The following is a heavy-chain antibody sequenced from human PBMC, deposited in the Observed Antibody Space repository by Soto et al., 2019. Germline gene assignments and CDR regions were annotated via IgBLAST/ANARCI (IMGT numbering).Heavy chain of an antibody. CDR1: GYTFTGYY. D-gene: IGHD2-15*01. J-gene: IGHJ6*02. Sequence: ASVKVSCKASGYTFTGYYRHWVRQAPEQGLEWMGWINPNSGGTNYVQKFQCRVTMTRATSISTAYMELSRLRSDDTAVYYCARVFGYCSCGSCLHDYYYYCMDVWGQGTTVTVSS. CDR3: ARVFGYCSCGSCLHDYYYYCMDV. CDR2: INPNSGGT. V-gene: IGHV1-2*02.